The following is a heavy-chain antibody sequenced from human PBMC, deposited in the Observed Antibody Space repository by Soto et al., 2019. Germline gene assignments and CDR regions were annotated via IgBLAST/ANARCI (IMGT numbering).Heavy chain of an antibody. CDR2: ISAYNGNT. D-gene: IGHD2-2*01. V-gene: IGHV1-18*01. J-gene: IGHJ5*02. CDR1: GYTFTSYG. CDR3: ARDTIIVVVPAAKGNWFDP. Sequence: QVQLVQSGAEVKKPGASVKVSCKASGYTFTSYGISWVRQAPGQGLEWMGWISAYNGNTNYAQKLQGRVTMTTDTSPSTAYMELRSLRSDDTAVYYCARDTIIVVVPAAKGNWFDPWGQGTLVTVSS.